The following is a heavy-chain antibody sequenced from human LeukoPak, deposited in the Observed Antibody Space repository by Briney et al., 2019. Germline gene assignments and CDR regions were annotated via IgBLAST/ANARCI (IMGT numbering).Heavy chain of an antibody. V-gene: IGHV4-38-2*01. Sequence: SETLSLTCAVSGYSISSDNYWVWIRQPPGQGLEWTGGIYHSGSTYYNPSLKSRVTMSVDTSKNQFSLELSSVTAADTAVYYCARAPRDSSSSNYMRRFDYWGQGTLVTVSS. D-gene: IGHD3-22*01. CDR1: GYSISSDNY. J-gene: IGHJ4*02. CDR3: ARAPRDSSSSNYMRRFDY. CDR2: IYHSGST.